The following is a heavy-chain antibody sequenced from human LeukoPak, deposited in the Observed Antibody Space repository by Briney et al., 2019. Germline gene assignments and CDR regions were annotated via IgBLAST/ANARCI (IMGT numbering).Heavy chain of an antibody. V-gene: IGHV1-8*01. J-gene: IGHJ5*02. CDR3: ARGPKYSSSSAVRYNWFDP. D-gene: IGHD6-6*01. CDR2: MNPNSGNT. CDR1: GYTFTSYD. Sequence: ASVKVSCKASGYTFTSYDINWVRQAIGQGLEWMGWMNPNSGNTGYAQKFQGRVTMTRNTSISTAYMELSSLRSEDTAVYYCARGPKYSSSSAVRYNWFDPWGQGTLVTVSS.